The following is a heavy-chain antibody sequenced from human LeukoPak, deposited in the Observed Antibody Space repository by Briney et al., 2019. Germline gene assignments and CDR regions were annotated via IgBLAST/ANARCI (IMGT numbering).Heavy chain of an antibody. CDR2: IYYSGST. CDR3: ARVRSPAAMDY. D-gene: IGHD2-2*01. Sequence: SETLSLTRTVSGGSISSYYWSWIRQPPGRGLEWIGYIYYSGSTNYNPSLKSRVTISVDTSKNQFSLKLSSVTAADTAVYYCARVRSPAAMDYWGQGTLVTVSS. V-gene: IGHV4-59*01. J-gene: IGHJ4*02. CDR1: GGSISSYY.